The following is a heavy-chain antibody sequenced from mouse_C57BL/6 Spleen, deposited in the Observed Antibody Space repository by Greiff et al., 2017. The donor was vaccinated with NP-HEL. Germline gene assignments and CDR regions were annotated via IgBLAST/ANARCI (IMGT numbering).Heavy chain of an antibody. CDR3: ARSVTTVVEGCAY. J-gene: IGHJ3*01. CDR1: GYTFTSYW. V-gene: IGHV1-64*01. Sequence: QVQLQQPGAELVKPGASVKLSCKASGYTFTSYWMHWVKQRPGQGLEWIGMIHPNSGSTNYNEKFKSKATLTVDKSSSTAYMQLSSLTSEDSAVDDCARSVTTVVEGCAYWGQGTLVTVSA. CDR2: IHPNSGST. D-gene: IGHD1-1*01.